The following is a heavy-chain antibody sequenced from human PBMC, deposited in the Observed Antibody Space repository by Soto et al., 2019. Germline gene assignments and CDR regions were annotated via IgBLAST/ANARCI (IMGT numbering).Heavy chain of an antibody. V-gene: IGHV3-74*01. J-gene: IGHJ4*02. D-gene: IGHD3-22*01. CDR3: AIRASYYDSSGYFDY. Sequence: GGSLRLPCAASGFNFSSYWMHWVRQAPGKGLVWVSRINSDGSSTSYADSVKGRFTISRDNAKNTLYLQMNSLRAEDTAVYYCAIRASYYDSSGYFDYWGQGTLVTVSS. CDR2: INSDGSST. CDR1: GFNFSSYW.